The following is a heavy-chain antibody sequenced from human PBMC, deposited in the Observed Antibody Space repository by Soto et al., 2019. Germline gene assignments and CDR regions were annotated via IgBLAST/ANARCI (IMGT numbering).Heavy chain of an antibody. Sequence: VQLVESGGGVVQPGRSLRLSCAASGFTFSSYGMHWVRQAPGKGLEWVAVISYDGSNKYYADSVKGRFTISRDNSKNTLYLQMNSLRAEDTAVYYCAKDRGYSYSLTYWGQGTLVTVSS. CDR2: ISYDGSNK. V-gene: IGHV3-30*18. CDR1: GFTFSSYG. CDR3: AKDRGYSYSLTY. J-gene: IGHJ4*02. D-gene: IGHD5-18*01.